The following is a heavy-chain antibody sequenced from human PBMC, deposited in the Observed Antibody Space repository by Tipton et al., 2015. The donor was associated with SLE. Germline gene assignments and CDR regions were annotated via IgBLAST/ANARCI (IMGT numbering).Heavy chain of an antibody. D-gene: IGHD3-3*01. Sequence: LRLSCNVSVYSISSSHWWGWIRQPPGKGLEWIGHIYYGGTIYYNPSLKSRVTMSIDTSKNQFSLKLSSVTDVDTAVYYCVRDFWSGYGSFDSWGQGSLVTVSP. J-gene: IGHJ4*02. CDR2: IYYGGTI. CDR1: VYSISSSHW. V-gene: IGHV4-28*03. CDR3: VRDFWSGYGSFDS.